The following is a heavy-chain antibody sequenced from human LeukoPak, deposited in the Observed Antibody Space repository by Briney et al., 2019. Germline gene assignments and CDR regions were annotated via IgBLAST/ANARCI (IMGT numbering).Heavy chain of an antibody. CDR3: ARDNAPNYDFWSGLEGDNWFDP. Sequence: GGSLRLSCAASGFTFSSYWMHWVRQAPGKGLVWVSRINSDGSSTSYADSVKGRFPISRDNAKNMLYLQMNSLRAEDTAVYYCARDNAPNYDFWSGLEGDNWFDPWGQGTLVTVSS. CDR2: INSDGSST. J-gene: IGHJ5*02. D-gene: IGHD3-3*01. V-gene: IGHV3-74*01. CDR1: GFTFSSYW.